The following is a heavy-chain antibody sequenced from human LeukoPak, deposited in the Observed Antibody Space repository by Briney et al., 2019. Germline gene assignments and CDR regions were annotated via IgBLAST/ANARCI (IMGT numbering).Heavy chain of an antibody. D-gene: IGHD2-2*01. J-gene: IGHJ3*02. CDR1: GGSISSYY. V-gene: IGHV4-59*01. CDR2: IYYSGST. Sequence: SETLSLTCTVSGGSISSYYWSWIRQPPGKGLEWIGYIYYSGSTNYNPSLKSRVTISVDTSKNQFSLKLSSVTAADTAVYYCARTGRNIVVVPAANPFGAFDIWGQGTMVTVSS. CDR3: ARTGRNIVVVPAANPFGAFDI.